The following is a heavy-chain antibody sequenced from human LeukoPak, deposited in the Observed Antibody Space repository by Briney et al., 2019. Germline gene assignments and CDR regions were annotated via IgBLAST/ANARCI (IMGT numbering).Heavy chain of an antibody. CDR2: IIPILGIA. Sequence: SVKVSCKASGGTFSSYAISWVRQAPGQGLEWMGRIIPILGIANYAQKFQGRVTITADKSTSTAYMELSSLRSEDTAVYYCARMYYYDNSGYPADEGGAYWGQGTLITVSS. V-gene: IGHV1-69*04. CDR3: ARMYYYDNSGYPADEGGAY. J-gene: IGHJ4*02. D-gene: IGHD3-22*01. CDR1: GGTFSSYA.